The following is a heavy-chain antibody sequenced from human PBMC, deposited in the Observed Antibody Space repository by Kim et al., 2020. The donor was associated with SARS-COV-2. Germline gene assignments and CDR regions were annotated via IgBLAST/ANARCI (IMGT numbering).Heavy chain of an antibody. D-gene: IGHD3-22*01. V-gene: IGHV3-53*04. CDR2: IYSGGST. Sequence: GGSLRLSCAASGFTVSSYYMSWVRQAPGKGLEWVSVIYSGGSTYYADSVKGRFTISRHNSKNTLYLQMNSLRAEDTAVYYCARDAEDSSGYYYDWGQGTLVTVSS. CDR1: GFTVSSYY. CDR3: ARDAEDSSGYYYD. J-gene: IGHJ4*02.